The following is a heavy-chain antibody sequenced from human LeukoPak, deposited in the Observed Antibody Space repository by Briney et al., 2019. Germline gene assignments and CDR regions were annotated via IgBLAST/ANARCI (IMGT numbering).Heavy chain of an antibody. Sequence: ASVKVSCKASGYTFTSYGITWVRQAPGQGLEWMGWISAYNGNTNYAQKLQGRVTMTTDTSTSTAYMELRSLRSDDTAVYYCARVRGKWLAGFYYFDYWGQGTLVTASS. CDR1: GYTFTSYG. CDR2: ISAYNGNT. D-gene: IGHD6-19*01. CDR3: ARVRGKWLAGFYYFDY. J-gene: IGHJ4*02. V-gene: IGHV1-18*01.